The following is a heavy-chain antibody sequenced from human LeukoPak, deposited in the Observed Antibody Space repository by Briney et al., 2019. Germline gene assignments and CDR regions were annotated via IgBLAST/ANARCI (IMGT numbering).Heavy chain of an antibody. J-gene: IGHJ4*02. CDR2: ISDDGSRK. Sequence: PGRSLRLSCAATGFTFCNYAIHWGRQAPGKGLEWVAFISDDGSRKHYADSVKGRFTISRDNSKNTLNLQMNSLRAEDTAVYYCVKDRTGTYTLDYWGQGTLVTVSS. D-gene: IGHD3-10*01. CDR3: VKDRTGTYTLDY. CDR1: GFTFCNYA. V-gene: IGHV3-30-3*01.